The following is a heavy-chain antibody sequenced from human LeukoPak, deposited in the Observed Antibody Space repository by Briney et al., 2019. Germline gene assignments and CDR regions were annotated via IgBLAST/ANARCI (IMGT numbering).Heavy chain of an antibody. CDR1: GFTFSGYA. J-gene: IGHJ5*02. D-gene: IGHD6-13*01. Sequence: PGGSLRLSCAASGFTFSGYAMHWVRQAPGKGLEWVAVISYDGSNKYYADSVKGRFTISRDNSKNTLYLQMNSLRAEDTAVYYCAREEGSSWYLGLMYNWFDPWGQGTLVTVSS. CDR3: AREEGSSWYLGLMYNWFDP. V-gene: IGHV3-30-3*01. CDR2: ISYDGSNK.